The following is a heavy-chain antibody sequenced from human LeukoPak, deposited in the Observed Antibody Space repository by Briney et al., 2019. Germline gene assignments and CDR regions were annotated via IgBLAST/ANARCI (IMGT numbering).Heavy chain of an antibody. J-gene: IGHJ4*02. D-gene: IGHD6-13*01. V-gene: IGHV3-48*04. CDR3: ARGGYSSNWYLLWYFDY. CDR2: ISSSGSTI. Sequence: GGSLRLSCAASGFSLTTYAIGWVRQAPGKGLEWVPYISSSGSTIYYADSVKGRFTISRDNAKNSLYLQMNSLRAEDTAVYYCARGGYSSNWYLLWYFDYWGQGTLVTVSS. CDR1: GFSLTTYA.